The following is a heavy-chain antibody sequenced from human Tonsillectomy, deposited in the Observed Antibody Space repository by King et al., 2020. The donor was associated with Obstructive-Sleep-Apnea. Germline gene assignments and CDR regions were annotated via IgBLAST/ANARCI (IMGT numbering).Heavy chain of an antibody. CDR3: AGDRGSGSYLRGVYYYGMDV. J-gene: IGHJ6*02. CDR2: IYYSGCT. Sequence: QVQLQESGPGLVKPSQTLSLTCTVSGGSISSGGYYWSWIRQHPGKGLEWIGYIYYSGCTYYNPSLKSRVTISVDTSKNQFSLKLSSVTAADTAVHYCAGDRGSGSYLRGVYYYGMDVWGQGTTVTVSS. V-gene: IGHV4-31*03. D-gene: IGHD3-10*01. CDR1: GGSISSGGYY.